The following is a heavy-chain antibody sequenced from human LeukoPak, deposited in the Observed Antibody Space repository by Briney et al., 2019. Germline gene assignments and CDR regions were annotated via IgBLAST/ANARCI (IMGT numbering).Heavy chain of an antibody. J-gene: IGHJ4*02. CDR2: TSGSGGNP. D-gene: IGHD3-10*01. CDR1: GFAFSSYA. CDR3: AKETGIILVRGAVDY. V-gene: IGHV3-23*01. Sequence: PSGGSLRLSCAASGFAFSSYAMSWVRPAPGKGLEWVSVTSGSGGNPYYADSVKGRFTISRDNSKNTLYLHMNSLRAEDTALYYCAKETGIILVRGAVDYWGQGTLVTVSS.